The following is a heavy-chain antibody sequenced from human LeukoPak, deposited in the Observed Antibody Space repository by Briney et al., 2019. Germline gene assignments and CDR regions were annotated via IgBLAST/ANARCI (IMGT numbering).Heavy chain of an antibody. CDR3: LRGMDV. Sequence: GGSLRLSCAASGFIFSSSWMNWVRQAPGKGLEWVANIKQDGSEKYYVDSVKGRFTISRDNAKNSVSLQMNSLRTEDTAVYYCLRGMDVWGQGTTVTVS. V-gene: IGHV3-7*01. J-gene: IGHJ6*02. CDR2: IKQDGSEK. CDR1: GFIFSSSW.